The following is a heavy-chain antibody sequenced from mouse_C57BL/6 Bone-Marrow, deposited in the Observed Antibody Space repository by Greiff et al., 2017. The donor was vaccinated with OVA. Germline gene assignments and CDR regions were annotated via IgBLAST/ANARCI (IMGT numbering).Heavy chain of an antibody. CDR1: GYTFTSYG. V-gene: IGHV1-81*01. CDR2: IYPRSGNT. D-gene: IGHD1-1*01. CDR3: ARSDGSRNYFDY. Sequence: VKLVESGAELARPGASVKLSCKASGYTFTSYGISWVKQRTGQGLEWIGEIYPRSGNTYYNEKFKGKATLTADKASSTAYMELRSLTSEDSAVYFCARSDGSRNYFDYWGQGTTLTVSS. J-gene: IGHJ2*01.